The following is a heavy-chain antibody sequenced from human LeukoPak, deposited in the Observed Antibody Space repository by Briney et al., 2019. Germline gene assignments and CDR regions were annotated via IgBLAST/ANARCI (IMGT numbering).Heavy chain of an antibody. D-gene: IGHD5-24*01. Sequence: GGSLRLSCAASGFTFSDYYMTWFRQAPGKGLERVSSISSSRNYIYYADSVKGRFTISRDNARNSLYLQMNSLRAEDTAVYCCARGRDGYNYVPVDWGQGTLVTVSS. V-gene: IGHV3-21*01. CDR2: ISSSRNYI. J-gene: IGHJ4*02. CDR3: ARGRDGYNYVPVD. CDR1: GFTFSDYY.